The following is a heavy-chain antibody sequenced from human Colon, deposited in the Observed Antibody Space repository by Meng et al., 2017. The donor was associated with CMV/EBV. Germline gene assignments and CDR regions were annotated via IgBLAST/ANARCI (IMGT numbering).Heavy chain of an antibody. CDR1: GFALRRFA. D-gene: IGHD3-3*01. Sequence: GESLKISCAASGFALRRFAMSWVRQPPGEGLEWVSSISGDGDAAYSADSVEGRFTIIRDNSKNIVYLQMNDLRTEDTAFYFCAKDGYYDSWSGFPPLDNWGQGTLVTVSS. V-gene: IGHV3-23*01. CDR3: AKDGYYDSWSGFPPLDN. CDR2: ISGDGDAA. J-gene: IGHJ4*02.